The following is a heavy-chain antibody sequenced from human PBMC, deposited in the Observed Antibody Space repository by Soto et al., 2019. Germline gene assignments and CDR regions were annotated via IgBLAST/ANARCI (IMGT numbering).Heavy chain of an antibody. CDR1: GGSISSYY. D-gene: IGHD1-1*01. CDR3: ARDLMGTGWFDP. Sequence: SETLSLTCTVSGGSISSYYWSWIRQPPGKGLEWIGYIYYSGSTNYNPSLKSRVTISVDTSKNQFSLKLSSGTAADTAVYYCARDLMGTGWFDPWGQGTLVTVSS. V-gene: IGHV4-59*01. CDR2: IYYSGST. J-gene: IGHJ5*02.